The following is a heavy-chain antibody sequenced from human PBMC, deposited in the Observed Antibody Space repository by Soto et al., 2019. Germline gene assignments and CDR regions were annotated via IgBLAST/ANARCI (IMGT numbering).Heavy chain of an antibody. J-gene: IGHJ4*02. CDR1: RYTFTSYG. CDR3: ARTTYDYVWGSYRYALDY. V-gene: IGHV1-18*04. Sequence: GASVKVSCKASRYTFTSYGMSWVRQAPEQGLEWMGWISAYNGNTNYAQKLQGRVTMTTDTSTSTAYMELRSLRYDDTAVYYCARTTYDYVWGSYRYALDYWGQGTLVTVSS. D-gene: IGHD3-16*02. CDR2: ISAYNGNT.